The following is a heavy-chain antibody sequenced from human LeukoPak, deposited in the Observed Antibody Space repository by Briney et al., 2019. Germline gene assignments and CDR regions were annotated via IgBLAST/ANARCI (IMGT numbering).Heavy chain of an antibody. CDR1: GYSISSGYY. J-gene: IGHJ6*04. V-gene: IGHV4-38-2*02. CDR3: ARDGELLYYYYYGMDV. Sequence: SETLSLTCAVSGYSISSGYYWGWIRQPPGKGLEWIGSIYHSGRTYYNPSLKNRVTISVDTSKTQFSLKLSSVTAADTAVYYCARDGELLYYYYYGMDVWGKGTTVTVSS. D-gene: IGHD2-15*01. CDR2: IYHSGRT.